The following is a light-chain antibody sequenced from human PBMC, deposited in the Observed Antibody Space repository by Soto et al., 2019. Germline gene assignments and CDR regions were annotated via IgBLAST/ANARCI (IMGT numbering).Light chain of an antibody. CDR1: QSAISN. CDR3: HQYYKWPLT. Sequence: EIVLTQSPGTLSLSPVERATLSCRASQSAISNLAWYQQKPGQTPRLLIYDASTRATDIPARFSGSGSGTDFTLTISSLLSEDFAVYYCHQYYKWPLTFGGGTKVDIK. CDR2: DAS. V-gene: IGKV3-15*01. J-gene: IGKJ4*01.